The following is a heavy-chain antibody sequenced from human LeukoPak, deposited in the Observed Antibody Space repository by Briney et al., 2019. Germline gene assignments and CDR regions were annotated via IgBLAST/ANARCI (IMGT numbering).Heavy chain of an antibody. V-gene: IGHV4-30-4*08. CDR3: ARYCSSTSCYTNFDY. D-gene: IGHD2-2*02. Sequence: PSQTLSLTCTVSGGSISSGDYYWSWIRQPPGKGLEWIGYIYYSGSTYYNPSLKSRVTISVDTSKNQFSLKLITVTAADTAVYYCARYCSSTSCYTNFDYWGQGTLVTVSS. CDR2: IYYSGST. J-gene: IGHJ4*02. CDR1: GGSISSGDYY.